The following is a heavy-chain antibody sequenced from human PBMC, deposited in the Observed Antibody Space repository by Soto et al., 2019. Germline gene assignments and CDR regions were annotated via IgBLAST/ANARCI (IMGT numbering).Heavy chain of an antibody. CDR3: ARDHHRYSGYDYVDY. J-gene: IGHJ4*02. CDR1: GFTFSDYY. Sequence: QVQLVESGGGLVKPGGSLRLSCAASGFTFSDYYMSWIRQAPGKGLEWVSYISSSSSCTNYADSVKGRFTISRDNAKNSLYLQMNSLRAEDTAVYYCARDHHRYSGYDYVDYWGQGTLVTVSS. D-gene: IGHD5-12*01. V-gene: IGHV3-11*05. CDR2: ISSSSSCT.